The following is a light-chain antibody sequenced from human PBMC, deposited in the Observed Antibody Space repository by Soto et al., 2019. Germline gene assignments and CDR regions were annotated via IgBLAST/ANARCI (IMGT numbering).Light chain of an antibody. V-gene: IGKV3-15*01. CDR1: QSVSSN. J-gene: IGKJ2*01. Sequence: EIVMTQSPATLSVPPGERATLSCRASQSVSSNLAWYQQKPGQAPRLLIYGASTRATGIPARFSGSGSGTEFTLTISSLQSEDFAVYYCQQYNNWPPEYIFGQGTKLEIK. CDR2: GAS. CDR3: QQYNNWPPEYI.